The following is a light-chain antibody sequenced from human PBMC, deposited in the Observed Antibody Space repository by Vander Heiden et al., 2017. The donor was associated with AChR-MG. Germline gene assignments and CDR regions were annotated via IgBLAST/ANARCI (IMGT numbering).Light chain of an antibody. J-gene: IGLJ3*02. V-gene: IGLV2-14*03. CDR3: SSYTSSSTWV. Sequence: QSALTQPAPVSGSPGQSLTIPCTGTSSDIGGFNYVYWYQQYSGKAPKLMIYDVRNRPSGVSNRFSGSKSGNTASLTVSGLQAEDEADYYCSSYTSSSTWVFGGGTKLTVL. CDR2: DVR. CDR1: SSDIGGFNY.